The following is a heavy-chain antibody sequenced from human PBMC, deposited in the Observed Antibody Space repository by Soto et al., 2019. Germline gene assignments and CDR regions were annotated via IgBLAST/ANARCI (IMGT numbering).Heavy chain of an antibody. Sequence: SETLSLTCTVSGGSISSSSYYWGWIRQPPGKGLEWIGSIYYSGSTYYNPSLKSRVTISVDTSKNQFSLKLSSVTAADTAVYYCARLPEYDTIFGVVSNQNWFDPWGQGTLVTVSS. CDR1: GGSISSSSYY. CDR2: IYYSGST. V-gene: IGHV4-39*01. D-gene: IGHD3-3*01. CDR3: ARLPEYDTIFGVVSNQNWFDP. J-gene: IGHJ5*02.